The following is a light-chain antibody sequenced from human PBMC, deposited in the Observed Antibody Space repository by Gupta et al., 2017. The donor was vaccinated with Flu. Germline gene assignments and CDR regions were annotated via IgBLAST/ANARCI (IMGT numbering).Light chain of an antibody. CDR1: QDIKKF. CDR3: QHYDF. V-gene: IGKV1-33*01. CDR2: DAS. Sequence: DIQMTQSPISLSASVQDRVTITCQASQDIKKFINWYQQKPGKAPKLLIYDASNLETGVPSRFSGSGSGTYFTLTISSLQTEDFETYYCQHYDFFGQGTKVDIK. J-gene: IGKJ1*01.